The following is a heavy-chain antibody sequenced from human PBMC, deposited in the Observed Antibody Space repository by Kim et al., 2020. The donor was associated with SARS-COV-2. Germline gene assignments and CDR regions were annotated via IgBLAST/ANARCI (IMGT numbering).Heavy chain of an antibody. V-gene: IGHV1-18*04. CDR3: AREVRIAVAGYYYYGMDV. CDR2: ISAYNGNT. CDR1: GYTFTSYG. J-gene: IGHJ6*02. Sequence: ASVKVSCKASGYTFTSYGISWVRQAPGQGLEGMGWISAYNGNTNYAQKLQGRVTMTTDTSTSTAYMELRSMRSDDTAEYYCAREVRIAVAGYYYYGMDVWGQGTTVTVSS. D-gene: IGHD6-19*01.